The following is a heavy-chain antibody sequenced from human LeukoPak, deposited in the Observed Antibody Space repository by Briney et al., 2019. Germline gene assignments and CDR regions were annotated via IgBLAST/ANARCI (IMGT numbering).Heavy chain of an antibody. CDR1: GFTFSSYS. Sequence: GSLRLSCAASGFTFSSYSMNWVRQAPGKGLEWVSYISSGGSGIYYADSVKGRFTISRDNAKNSLYLQMNSLRAEDTAVYYCAELGITMIGGVWGKGTTVTISS. D-gene: IGHD3-10*02. J-gene: IGHJ6*04. CDR3: AELGITMIGGV. V-gene: IGHV3-48*04. CDR2: ISSGGSGI.